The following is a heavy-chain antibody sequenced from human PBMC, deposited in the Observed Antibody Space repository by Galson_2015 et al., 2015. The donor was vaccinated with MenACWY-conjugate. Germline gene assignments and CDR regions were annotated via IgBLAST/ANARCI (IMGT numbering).Heavy chain of an antibody. V-gene: IGHV4-34*01. D-gene: IGHD3-10*01. J-gene: IGHJ6*02. Sequence: SETLSLTCAVYGGSFSGYYWSWIRQPPGKGLEWIGEINHSGSTNYNPSLKSRVTISVDTSKNQFSLKLSSVTAADTAVYYCARAPKVLSAYYYYYYGMDVWGQGTAVTVSS. CDR3: ARAPKVLSAYYYYYYGMDV. CDR1: GGSFSGYY. CDR2: INHSGST.